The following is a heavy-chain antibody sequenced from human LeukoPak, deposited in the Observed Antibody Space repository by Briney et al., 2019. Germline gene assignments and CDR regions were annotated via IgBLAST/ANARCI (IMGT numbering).Heavy chain of an antibody. CDR1: GFTFSSYA. CDR2: ISGSGGNT. CDR3: AKGLYSSSYPYYFDY. V-gene: IGHV3-23*01. D-gene: IGHD3-22*01. Sequence: GGSLRLSCAVSGFTFSSYAMSWVRQAPGEGLEWVSAISGSGGNTYYTDSVKGRFTISRGNSKNTLYLQMNSLRPEDTAVYYCAKGLYSSSYPYYFDYWGQGTLVTVSS. J-gene: IGHJ4*02.